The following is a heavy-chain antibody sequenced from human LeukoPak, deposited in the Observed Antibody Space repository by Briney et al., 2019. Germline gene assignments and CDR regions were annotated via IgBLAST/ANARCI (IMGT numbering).Heavy chain of an antibody. Sequence: SETLSLTCTVSGGSIISSTYYWGWIRQPPGKGLEWIGEINHSGSTNYNPSLKSRVTISVDTPKNQFSLKLSSVTAADTAVYYCARGNKLYYDILTGYHIVYYYYMDVWGKGTTVTVSS. CDR3: ARGNKLYYDILTGYHIVYYYYMDV. CDR1: GGSIISSTYY. J-gene: IGHJ6*03. V-gene: IGHV4-39*07. CDR2: INHSGST. D-gene: IGHD3-9*01.